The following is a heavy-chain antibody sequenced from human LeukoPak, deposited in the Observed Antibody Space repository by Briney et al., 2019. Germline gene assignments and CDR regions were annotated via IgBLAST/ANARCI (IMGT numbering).Heavy chain of an antibody. CDR1: GFTFSSYW. Sequence: GGSLRLSCAASGFTFSSYWMSWVGQAQGKGLEWVANIKQDGSEKYYVDSVKGRLTISRDNAKNSLYLQMNSLRAEDTAVYYCARDLVGARADYWGQGTLVTVSS. CDR2: IKQDGSEK. CDR3: ARDLVGARADY. V-gene: IGHV3-7*01. D-gene: IGHD1-26*01. J-gene: IGHJ4*02.